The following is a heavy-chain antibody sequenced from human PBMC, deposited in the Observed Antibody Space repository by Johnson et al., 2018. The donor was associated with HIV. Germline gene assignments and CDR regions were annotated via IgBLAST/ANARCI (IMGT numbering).Heavy chain of an antibody. J-gene: IGHJ3*02. D-gene: IGHD6-13*01. CDR3: AKGRDYSSSWWHAFDI. CDR2: ISWNSGSI. Sequence: VQLVESGGGVVQPGRSLRLSCAASGFTFSSYAMHWVRQAPGKGLEWVSGISWNSGSIGYADSVKGRFTISRDNAKNSLYLQMNSLRAEDTALYYCAKGRDYSSSWWHAFDIWGQGTMVTVSS. V-gene: IGHV3-9*01. CDR1: GFTFSSYA.